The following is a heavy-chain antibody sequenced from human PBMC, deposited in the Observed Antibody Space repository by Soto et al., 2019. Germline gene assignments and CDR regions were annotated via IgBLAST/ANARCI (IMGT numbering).Heavy chain of an antibody. V-gene: IGHV1-69*12. CDR2: IIQMFDTP. CDR1: GGTFSSDS. Sequence: QVQLVQSGAEVKKPGSSVKVSCKASGGTFSSDSFSWVRQAPGQGLEWMGGIIQMFDTPIYAQKFEDRVTITADESPSTAYMQLSSLRSGDTAVYYCARSGGLDRDFNYWGQGSLVTVSS. D-gene: IGHD2-15*01. J-gene: IGHJ4*02. CDR3: ARSGGLDRDFNY.